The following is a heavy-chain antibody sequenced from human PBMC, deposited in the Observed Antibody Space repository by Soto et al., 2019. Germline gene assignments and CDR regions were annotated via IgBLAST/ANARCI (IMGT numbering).Heavy chain of an antibody. CDR1: GYTFSYYR. D-gene: IGHD2-8*02. V-gene: IGHV1-18*01. Sequence: QVQLVQSGAEVKKPGASVKVSCQASGYTFSYYRINWVRQAPGQGLEWMGWIDTSNGNTDYAQTFQDRVTMTADTSTSTTFMEVRSLRSDDTAVYYCARGWGHTGGELEYWGQGTLVAVSS. J-gene: IGHJ4*02. CDR3: ARGWGHTGGELEY. CDR2: IDTSNGNT.